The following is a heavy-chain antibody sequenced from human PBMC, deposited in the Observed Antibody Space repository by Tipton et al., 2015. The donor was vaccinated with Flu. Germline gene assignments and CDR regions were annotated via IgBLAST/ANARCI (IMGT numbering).Heavy chain of an antibody. Sequence: QLVQSGAEVKKPGASVKVPCKASGYSITHYSMHWVRKAPKEGLEWMGTMNPRDDSTRPAQKFQGRITMTRDTSTNTFYMELKSLTSEDTAIYYCAREGSAGGNFDSWGQGILVSVSS. V-gene: IGHV1-46*01. J-gene: IGHJ4*02. D-gene: IGHD2-15*01. CDR1: GYSITHYS. CDR3: AREGSAGGNFDS. CDR2: MNPRDDST.